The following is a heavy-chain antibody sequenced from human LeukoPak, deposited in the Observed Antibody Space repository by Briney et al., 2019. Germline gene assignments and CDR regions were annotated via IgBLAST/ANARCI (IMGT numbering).Heavy chain of an antibody. V-gene: IGHV4-59*02. J-gene: IGHJ6*03. CDR1: GGSVSDYY. CDR2: IYHTGST. CDR3: ARLIVVGGYYYYYMDV. Sequence: PSETLSLTCTISGGSVSDYYWSWIRQSPGKGLEWIGYIYHTGSTSYSPSLKSRVTISADTSQNQFSLKLSSVTAADTAVYYCARLIVVGGYYYYYMDVWGKGTTVTISS. D-gene: IGHD3-22*01.